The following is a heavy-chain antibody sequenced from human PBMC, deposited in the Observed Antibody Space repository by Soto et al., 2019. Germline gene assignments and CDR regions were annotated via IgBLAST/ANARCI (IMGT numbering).Heavy chain of an antibody. J-gene: IGHJ5*02. CDR2: VWSDGSNK. CDR1: GFTFTDHG. V-gene: IGHV3-33*01. CDR3: ARDFAVRQPPTWFDP. Sequence: QAQLVESGGGVVQPGRSLRLSCAASGFTFTDHGMHWVRQAPGEGLEWVAVVWSDGSNKYYADSVKDRFTVSRDNSKNTLVLQMDNLRVEDTAVYYCARDFAVRQPPTWFDPWGQGTLVTVSS. D-gene: IGHD1-1*01.